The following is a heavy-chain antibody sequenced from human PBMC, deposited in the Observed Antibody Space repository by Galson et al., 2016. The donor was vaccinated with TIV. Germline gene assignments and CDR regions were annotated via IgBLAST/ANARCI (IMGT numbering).Heavy chain of an antibody. Sequence: QSGAEVKELGESLKISCKGSGYRFATSWIGWVRQMPGKGLEWMGIIYPGDSDTRYSRSFQGQVTISADKSTKTAYLQWRSLKASDTAMYYCAIHRGNMVARFDYWGQGTLVTVSS. V-gene: IGHV5-51*01. CDR1: GYRFATSW. D-gene: IGHD5-12*01. CDR2: IYPGDSDT. J-gene: IGHJ4*02. CDR3: AIHRGNMVARFDY.